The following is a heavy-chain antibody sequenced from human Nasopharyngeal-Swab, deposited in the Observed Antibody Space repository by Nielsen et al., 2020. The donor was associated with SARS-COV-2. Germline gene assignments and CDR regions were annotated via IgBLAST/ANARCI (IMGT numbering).Heavy chain of an antibody. V-gene: IGHV1-24*01. J-gene: IGHJ6*02. D-gene: IGHD3-10*01. CDR3: ATGFAITMVRGVRYYYYGMDV. CDR2: FDTEDGET. Sequence: ASAKVSCKVSGYTITELSMHWVRQAPGKGLEWLGGFDTEDGETIYAQKFQGRVIMIEDTSTDTAYMQLSSLRSEDTAVYYCATGFAITMVRGVRYYYYGMDVWGQGTTVTVSS. CDR1: GYTITELS.